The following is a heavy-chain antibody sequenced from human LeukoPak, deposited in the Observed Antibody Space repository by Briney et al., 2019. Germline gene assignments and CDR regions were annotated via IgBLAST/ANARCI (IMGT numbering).Heavy chain of an antibody. CDR1: GFTFSSYA. J-gene: IGHJ3*02. V-gene: IGHV3-30*01. D-gene: IGHD6-19*01. Sequence: PGRSLRLSCAASGFTFSSYAMHWVRQAPGKGLEWVAVISYDGSNKYYAESVKGRFTISRDNSKNTLYLQMNSLRAEDTAVYYCAREEQQWLVRAFDIWGQGTMVTVSS. CDR2: ISYDGSNK. CDR3: AREEQQWLVRAFDI.